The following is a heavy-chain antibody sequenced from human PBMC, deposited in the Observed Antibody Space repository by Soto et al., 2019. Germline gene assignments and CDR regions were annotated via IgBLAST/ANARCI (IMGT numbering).Heavy chain of an antibody. CDR3: ARHHGPTTSENWFDP. D-gene: IGHD5-12*01. CDR1: GYTFFTYD. J-gene: IGHJ5*02. Sequence: QVHLVQSGVEVKTPGASVKVSCQASGYTFFTYDISWVRQAPGQGLEWMGWISTYSGDTKYAQKFQGRVTMTTDTSTATAYLELRSLRSYDTAVYYCARHHGPTTSENWFDPWCQGTLVNVSS. V-gene: IGHV1-18*01. CDR2: ISTYSGDT.